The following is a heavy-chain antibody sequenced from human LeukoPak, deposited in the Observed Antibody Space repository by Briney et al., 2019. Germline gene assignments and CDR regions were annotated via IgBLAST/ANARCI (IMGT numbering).Heavy chain of an antibody. Sequence: TGGSLRLSCAASGFTFYDYGVSGVRQVPGKGVEWGSGLNWNGARTDYADSVKGRFTISRDKAKNSVYMQIKILRGEDTALYHCARVYDYVWGSYRYTGAFDIWGQGTMVTVSS. CDR2: LNWNGART. J-gene: IGHJ3*02. CDR1: GFTFYDYG. D-gene: IGHD3-16*02. CDR3: ARVYDYVWGSYRYTGAFDI. V-gene: IGHV3-20*01.